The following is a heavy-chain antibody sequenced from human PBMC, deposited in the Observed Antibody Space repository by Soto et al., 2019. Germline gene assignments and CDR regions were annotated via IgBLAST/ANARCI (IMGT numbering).Heavy chain of an antibody. Sequence: LRLSCAASGFTFSSYWMSWVRQPPGKGLEWVANIKQDGSEKYYVDSVKGLFTISRDNAKNSLYLQMNSLRAEDTAVYYCAREVAATKGWFDPWGQGTLVTVSS. CDR3: AREVAATKGWFDP. CDR1: GFTFSSYW. D-gene: IGHD6-13*01. J-gene: IGHJ5*02. V-gene: IGHV3-7*03. CDR2: IKQDGSEK.